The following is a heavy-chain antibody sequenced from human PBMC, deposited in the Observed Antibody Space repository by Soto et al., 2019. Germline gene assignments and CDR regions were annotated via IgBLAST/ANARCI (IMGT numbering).Heavy chain of an antibody. D-gene: IGHD4-17*01. CDR1: GFTFSSYG. CDR3: AKSDDYGDPTLYPWV. J-gene: IGHJ3*01. V-gene: IGHV3-30*18. CDR2: ISYDGSNK. Sequence: QVQLVESGGGGVQPGRSLRLSCAASGFTFSSYGMHWVRQAPGKGLEWVAVISYDGSNKYYADSVKGRFTISRDNSKNTLYLQMNSLRAEDTAVYYCAKSDDYGDPTLYPWVWGQGTMVTVSS.